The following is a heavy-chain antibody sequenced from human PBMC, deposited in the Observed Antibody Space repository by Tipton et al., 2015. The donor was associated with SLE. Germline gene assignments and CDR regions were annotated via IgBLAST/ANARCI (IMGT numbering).Heavy chain of an antibody. D-gene: IGHD3-3*01. CDR3: ASDDFWSGSGFDP. Sequence: TLSLTCTVSGGSISSGDYYWSWIRQPPGKGLEWIGYIYYSGSTYYNPSLKSRVTISVDTSKNQFSLKLSSVTAADTAVYYCASDDFWSGSGFDPWGQGTLVTVSS. J-gene: IGHJ5*02. CDR2: IYYSGST. V-gene: IGHV4-30-4*08. CDR1: GGSISSGDYY.